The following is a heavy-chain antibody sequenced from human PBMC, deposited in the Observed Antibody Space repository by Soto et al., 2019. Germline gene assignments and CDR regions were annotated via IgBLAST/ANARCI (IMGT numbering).Heavy chain of an antibody. CDR3: ARDGEEGSGYYVGY. D-gene: IGHD3-22*01. CDR1: GFTFSSYG. Sequence: QVQLVESGGGVVQPGRSLRLSCAASGFTFSSYGMHWVRQAPGKGLEWVAVIWYDGSNKYYADSVKGRFTISRDNSKNTLYLQMNSLRAEDTAVYYCARDGEEGSGYYVGYWGQGTLVTVSS. CDR2: IWYDGSNK. V-gene: IGHV3-33*01. J-gene: IGHJ4*02.